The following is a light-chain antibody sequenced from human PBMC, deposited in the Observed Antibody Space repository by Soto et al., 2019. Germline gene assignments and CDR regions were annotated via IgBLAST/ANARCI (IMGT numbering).Light chain of an antibody. CDR2: DAS. Sequence: EIVLTQSPATLSLSPGERATLSFRASQSVSSYLAWYQQKPGQAPRLLIYDASNRATGIPARFSGSGSGTDFTLTISSLEPEDFAVYYCQQRSHWPTFGPGTKVDI. V-gene: IGKV3-11*01. CDR3: QQRSHWPT. CDR1: QSVSSY. J-gene: IGKJ3*01.